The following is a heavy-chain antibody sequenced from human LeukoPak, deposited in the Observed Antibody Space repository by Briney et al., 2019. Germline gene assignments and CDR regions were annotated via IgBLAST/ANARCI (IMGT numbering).Heavy chain of an antibody. CDR3: ATNFPLRTLLGFDY. J-gene: IGHJ4*02. D-gene: IGHD2/OR15-2a*01. CDR2: FDPEDGET. Sequence: ASVKVSCKVSGYTLTELSMHWVRQAPGKGLEWMGGFDPEDGETIYAQKFQGRVTMTEDTSTDTAYMELSSLRSEDTAVYYCATNFPLRTLLGFDYWGQGTLVTVSS. V-gene: IGHV1-24*01. CDR1: GYTLTELS.